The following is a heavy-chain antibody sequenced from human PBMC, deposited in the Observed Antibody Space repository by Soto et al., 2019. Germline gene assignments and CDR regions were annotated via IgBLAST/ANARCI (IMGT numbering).Heavy chain of an antibody. J-gene: IGHJ6*02. CDR2: IWYDGSNK. Sequence: QVQLVESGGGVVQPGRSLRLSCAASGFTFSSYGMHWVRQAPGKGLEWVAVIWYDGSNKYYADSVKGRFTISRDNSKNPLYLQMNSLRAEDTAVYYCARDGGLRWFGEPKYGMDVWGQGTTVTVSS. CDR3: ARDGGLRWFGEPKYGMDV. D-gene: IGHD3-10*01. V-gene: IGHV3-33*01. CDR1: GFTFSSYG.